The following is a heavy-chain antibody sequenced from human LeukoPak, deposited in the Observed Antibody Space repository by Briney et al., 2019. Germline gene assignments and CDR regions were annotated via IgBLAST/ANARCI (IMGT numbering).Heavy chain of an antibody. Sequence: ASVKVSCKASGYTFTSYAMHWVRQAPGQRLEWMGWINAGNGNTKYSQKFQGRVTITRDPSASTAYMELSSLRSEDTAVYYCARDRSSGWSRLDYWGQGTLVTVSS. D-gene: IGHD6-19*01. CDR2: INAGNGNT. CDR3: ARDRSSGWSRLDY. J-gene: IGHJ4*02. CDR1: GYTFTSYA. V-gene: IGHV1-3*01.